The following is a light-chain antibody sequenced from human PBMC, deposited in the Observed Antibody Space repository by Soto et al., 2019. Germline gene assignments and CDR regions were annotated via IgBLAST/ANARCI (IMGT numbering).Light chain of an antibody. Sequence: EIVLTQSPATLSLSPGERATLSCRASQSVSSYLAWYQQKPGQAPRLLIYDASNRATGIPARFSGSGSGTDFTLTISGLEPEDFAVYYCQQRSNWPLTWTCGQGTKVEIK. CDR1: QSVSSY. J-gene: IGKJ1*01. CDR2: DAS. V-gene: IGKV3-11*01. CDR3: QQRSNWPLTWT.